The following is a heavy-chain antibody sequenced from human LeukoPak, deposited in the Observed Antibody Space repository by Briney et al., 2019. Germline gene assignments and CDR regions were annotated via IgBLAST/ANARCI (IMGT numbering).Heavy chain of an antibody. CDR3: ARGHRRGGAFDI. Sequence: SETLSLTCAVYGRSFSGYYWSWIRQPPGKGLEWIGEINHSGSTNYNPSLKSRVTISVDTSKNQFSLKLSSVTAADTAVYYCARGHRRGGAFDIWGQGTMVTVSS. CDR1: GRSFSGYY. J-gene: IGHJ3*02. CDR2: INHSGST. V-gene: IGHV4-34*01.